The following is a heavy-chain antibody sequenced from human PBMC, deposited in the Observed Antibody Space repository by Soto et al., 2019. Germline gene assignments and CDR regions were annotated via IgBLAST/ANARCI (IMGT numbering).Heavy chain of an antibody. CDR2: ISYDGSNK. CDR1: GLTFSNYG. Sequence: QVQLVESGGGVVQPGRSLRLSCAASGLTFSNYGMHWVRQAPGKGLEWVAMISYDGSNKYYADSVKGRFTISRDNSKNTLYLRMNSLRAEDTAVYYCASDPRGGYSSGWAFDYWGQGTLVTVSS. D-gene: IGHD6-19*01. V-gene: IGHV3-30*03. CDR3: ASDPRGGYSSGWAFDY. J-gene: IGHJ4*02.